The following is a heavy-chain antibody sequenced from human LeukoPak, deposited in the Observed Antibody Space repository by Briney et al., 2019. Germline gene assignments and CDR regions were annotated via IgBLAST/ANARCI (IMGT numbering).Heavy chain of an antibody. J-gene: IGHJ6*02. CDR1: GGSFSGYY. V-gene: IGHV4-34*01. D-gene: IGHD2-2*01. Sequence: SETLSLTCAVYGGSFSGYYWSWIRQPPGKGLEWIGEISHSGSTNYNPSLKSRVTISVDTSKNQFSLKLSSVTAADTAVYYCARRYCSSTSCHRNYYGMDVWGQGTTVTVSS. CDR3: ARRYCSSTSCHRNYYGMDV. CDR2: ISHSGST.